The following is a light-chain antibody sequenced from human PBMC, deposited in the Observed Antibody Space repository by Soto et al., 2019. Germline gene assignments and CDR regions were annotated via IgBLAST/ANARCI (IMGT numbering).Light chain of an antibody. CDR3: QQYGASPWT. Sequence: VLTQSPDSLSLSPGERATLFCRSNQYISTKLAWYQQKPGRAPRRLFSGASSRATDTPDRFSGSGSGTDFTLIISGVEAEDFAIYYCQQYGASPWTFGQGTRVDLK. CDR1: QYISTK. J-gene: IGKJ1*01. CDR2: GAS. V-gene: IGKV3-20*01.